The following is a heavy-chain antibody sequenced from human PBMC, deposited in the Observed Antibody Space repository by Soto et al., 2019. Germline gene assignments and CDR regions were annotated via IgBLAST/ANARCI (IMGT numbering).Heavy chain of an antibody. D-gene: IGHD4-17*01. J-gene: IGHJ4*02. Sequence: QVQLVQSWAEVKKPGASVKVSCKASGYTLTSYDINWVRQATGQGLEWMGWMKPNSDNTGYAQKFQGRVTMTRNTSICTAYMKLSTPKSAVTAVYYCARTLYGDNVNYWGQGTLVTVSS. V-gene: IGHV1-8*01. CDR1: GYTLTSYD. CDR2: MKPNSDNT. CDR3: ARTLYGDNVNY.